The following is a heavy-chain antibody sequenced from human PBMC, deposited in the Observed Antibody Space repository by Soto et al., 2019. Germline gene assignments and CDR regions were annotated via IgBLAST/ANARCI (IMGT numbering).Heavy chain of an antibody. V-gene: IGHV3-11*01. CDR2: ISNSASTI. CDR3: ARARSSLQPYFMDV. CDR1: GFTFSDYY. Sequence: GGSLRLSCAASGFTFSDYYMSWIRQAPGKGLEWVSFISNSASTIYYADSVKGRFTISRDNAKNPLSLQMNGLRAEDSAMYYCARARSSLQPYFMDVCGQGTTVTVAS. J-gene: IGHJ6*02. D-gene: IGHD1-26*01.